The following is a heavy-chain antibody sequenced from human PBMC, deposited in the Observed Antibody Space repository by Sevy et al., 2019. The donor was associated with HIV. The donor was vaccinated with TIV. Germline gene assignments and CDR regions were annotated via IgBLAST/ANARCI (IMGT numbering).Heavy chain of an antibody. J-gene: IGHJ4*02. CDR2: ISGGGIST. V-gene: IGHV3-23*01. D-gene: IGHD5-18*01. CDR3: AKESEIQPHYYFEY. CDR1: GFTFSSYA. Sequence: EGSLRLSCVASGFTFSSYAMSWIRQAPGKGLEWVSGISGGGISTYYEDSVKGRFTISRDNSKNTVFMQMNSLRAEDTAVYYCAKESEIQPHYYFEYWGPGTLVTVSS.